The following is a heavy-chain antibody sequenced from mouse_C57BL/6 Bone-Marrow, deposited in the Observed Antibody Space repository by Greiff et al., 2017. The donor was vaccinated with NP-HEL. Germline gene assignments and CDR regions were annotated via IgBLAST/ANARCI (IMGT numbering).Heavy chain of an antibody. D-gene: IGHD1-1*01. CDR2: IYPRDRST. V-gene: IGHV1-78*01. Sequence: VQLQQSDAELVKPGASVKISCKVSGYTFTDHTIHWMKQRPEQGLEWIGYIYPRDRSTKYNEKFKGKATLTADKSSSTAYMQLNSLTSEDSAVYFCANTVVEPFWYFDVWGTGTTVTVSS. J-gene: IGHJ1*03. CDR1: GYTFTDHT. CDR3: ANTVVEPFWYFDV.